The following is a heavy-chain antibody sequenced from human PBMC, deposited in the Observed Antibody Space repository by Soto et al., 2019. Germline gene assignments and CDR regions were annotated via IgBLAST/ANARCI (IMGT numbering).Heavy chain of an antibody. D-gene: IGHD3-10*01. J-gene: IGHJ6*03. Sequence: ASVKVSCKASGYTFTSYGISWVRQAPGQGLEWMGWISAYNGNTNYAQKLQGRVTMTTDTSTSTAYMELRSLRSDDTAVYYCARDWEYYYGSGSIPDYYYMDVWGKGTTVTVSS. CDR1: GYTFTSYG. CDR2: ISAYNGNT. CDR3: ARDWEYYYGSGSIPDYYYMDV. V-gene: IGHV1-18*01.